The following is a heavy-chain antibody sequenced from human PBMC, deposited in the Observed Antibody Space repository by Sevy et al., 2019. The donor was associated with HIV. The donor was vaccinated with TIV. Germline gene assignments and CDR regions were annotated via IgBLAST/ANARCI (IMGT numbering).Heavy chain of an antibody. D-gene: IGHD1-26*01. CDR2: ISGSGGST. Sequence: GGSLRLSCAASGFTFSSYAMSWVRQAPGKGLEWVSAISGSGGSTYYADTVKGRFTISRDNSKNTPYLQMNSLRAEDTAVSYCAKDPDGPQPRRSYHPDYWGQGTLVTVSS. V-gene: IGHV3-23*01. CDR1: GFTFSSYA. J-gene: IGHJ4*02. CDR3: AKDPDGPQPRRSYHPDY.